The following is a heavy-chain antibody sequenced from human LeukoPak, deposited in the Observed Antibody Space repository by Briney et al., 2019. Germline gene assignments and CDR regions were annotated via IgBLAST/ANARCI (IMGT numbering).Heavy chain of an antibody. D-gene: IGHD6-19*01. J-gene: IGHJ4*02. V-gene: IGHV3-21*01. Sequence: GGSLRLSCAASGFTFSTYSMNWVRQAPGKGPEWVSSIKGRFTISRDNAKNSLYLQMNTLRAEDTAVYYCASKQWPTANFDSWGQGTLVTVSS. CDR2: I. CDR1: GFTFSTYS. CDR3: ASKQWPTANFDS.